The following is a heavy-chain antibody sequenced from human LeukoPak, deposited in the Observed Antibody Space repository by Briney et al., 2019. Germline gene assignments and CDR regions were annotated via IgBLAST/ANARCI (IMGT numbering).Heavy chain of an antibody. CDR3: FRMPCSGGNRHLLYN. D-gene: IGHD2-15*01. Sequence: GGSLRLSCAASGFTFSSYWMHWVRQAPGKGLVWVSRINTDGSTTTYADSVKGRFTISRDNAKNTLYLQMNSLRAEDTGLYYCFRMPCSGGNRHLLYNWGQGTLVTVSS. CDR2: INTDGSTT. CDR1: GFTFSSYW. J-gene: IGHJ4*02. V-gene: IGHV3-74*01.